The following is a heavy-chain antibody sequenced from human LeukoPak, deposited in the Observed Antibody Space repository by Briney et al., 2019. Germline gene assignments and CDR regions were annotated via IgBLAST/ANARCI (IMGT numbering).Heavy chain of an antibody. CDR3: ARDLGYCSGGSCHWVYDAFDI. D-gene: IGHD2-15*01. CDR1: GGTFSSYA. V-gene: IGHV1-69*04. Sequence: SVKVSCKASGGTFSSYAISWVRQAPGQGLEWMGRIIPILGIANYAQKFQGRVTITADKSTSTAYMELSSLRSEDTAVYYCARDLGYCSGGSCHWVYDAFDIWGQGTMVTVSS. J-gene: IGHJ3*02. CDR2: IIPILGIA.